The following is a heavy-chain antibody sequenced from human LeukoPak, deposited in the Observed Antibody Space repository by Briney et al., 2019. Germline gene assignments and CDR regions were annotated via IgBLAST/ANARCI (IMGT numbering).Heavy chain of an antibody. CDR2: IYTSVST. J-gene: IGHJ5*02. V-gene: IGHV4-4*07. CDR3: ARDLRLWFGELWYNWFDP. CDR1: GGSISSYY. D-gene: IGHD3-10*01. Sequence: SETLSLTCTVSGGSISSYYCSWIRQPARKGLEWIGRIYTSVSTNYNPSLKSRVTISVDKPKNRFSLKLSSVTAADTAVYYCARDLRLWFGELWYNWFDPWGQGTLVTVSS.